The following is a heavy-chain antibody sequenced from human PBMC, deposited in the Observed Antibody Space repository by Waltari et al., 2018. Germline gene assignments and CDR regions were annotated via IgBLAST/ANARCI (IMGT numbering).Heavy chain of an antibody. CDR3: ATGALLHKYSGYDYKWFDP. CDR1: GYTLTNLS. Sequence: QVQLVQSGAEVKKPGASVKVSCKFSGYTLTNLSMHWLRQAQGKGLEWMGGFDPEDGETIYAQKFQGRVTMTEDTSTDTAYMELSSLRSEDTAVYYCATGALLHKYSGYDYKWFDPWGQGTLVTVSS. CDR2: FDPEDGET. J-gene: IGHJ5*02. V-gene: IGHV1-24*01. D-gene: IGHD5-12*01.